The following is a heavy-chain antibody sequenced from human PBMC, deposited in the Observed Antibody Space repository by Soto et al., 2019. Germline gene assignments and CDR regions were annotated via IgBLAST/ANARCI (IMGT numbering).Heavy chain of an antibody. CDR1: GFTFSSYA. J-gene: IGHJ5*02. V-gene: IGHV3-30-3*01. CDR2: ISYDGSNK. Sequence: QVQLVESGGGVVQPGRSLRLSCAASGFTFSSYAMHWVRQAPGKGLEWVAVISYDGSNKYYADSVKGRFTISRDNSKNTLYLQMNSLRAEDTAVYYCARDIVVVVAATQVNWFDPWGQGTLVTVSS. CDR3: ARDIVVVVAATQVNWFDP. D-gene: IGHD2-15*01.